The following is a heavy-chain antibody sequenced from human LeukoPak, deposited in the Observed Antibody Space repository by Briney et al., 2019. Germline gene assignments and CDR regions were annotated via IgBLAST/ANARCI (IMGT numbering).Heavy chain of an antibody. V-gene: IGHV4-30-4*01. D-gene: IGHD6-13*01. J-gene: IGHJ4*02. CDR2: IYYSGRT. CDR1: GGSFSSDDDY. CDR3: ARGPDPTYSRSLDPVDY. Sequence: SETLSLTCTVSGGSFSSDDDYWSWIRQPPGKGLEWIGYIYYSGRTYYNPSLKNRVTISVDTSKTQVSLKLSSVTAAATAVYYCARGPDPTYSRSLDPVDYWGQGTLVTVSS.